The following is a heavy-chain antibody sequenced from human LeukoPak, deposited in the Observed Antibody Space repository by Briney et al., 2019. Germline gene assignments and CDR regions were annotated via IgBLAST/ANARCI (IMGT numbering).Heavy chain of an antibody. V-gene: IGHV3-15*01. CDR2: IKSNADGGTP. J-gene: IGHJ4*02. Sequence: KAGGSLRLSCAASGFSFMNAWMIWVRQAPGKGLEWVGRIKSNADGGTPDYAAPARGRFTISRDDSKNTLYLQMNSLKTEDTAVYHCTTFYHEYSPYWGRGTLVTVSS. D-gene: IGHD2/OR15-2a*01. CDR1: GFSFMNAW. CDR3: TTFYHEYSPY.